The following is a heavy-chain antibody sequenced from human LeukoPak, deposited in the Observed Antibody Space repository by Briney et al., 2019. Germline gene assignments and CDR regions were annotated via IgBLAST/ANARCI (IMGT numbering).Heavy chain of an antibody. V-gene: IGHV3-15*01. Sequence: PGGSLRLSCAASGFTFSTYTMNWVRQAPGKGLEWVGRIKAKPHGGTTDYAAPVKGRFTISRDDSKNTLYLQMNSLKTEDTAVYYCTTDGVGIEGATFDYWGQGILVTVSS. CDR3: TTDGVGIEGATFDY. D-gene: IGHD1-26*01. J-gene: IGHJ4*02. CDR1: GFTFSTYT. CDR2: IKAKPHGGTT.